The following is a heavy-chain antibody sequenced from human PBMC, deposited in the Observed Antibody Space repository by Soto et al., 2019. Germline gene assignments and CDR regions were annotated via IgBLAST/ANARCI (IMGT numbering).Heavy chain of an antibody. J-gene: IGHJ6*02. CDR3: ARVTPGNNLYYFSGLDF. V-gene: IGHV3-30-3*01. CDR1: GLSFDTYG. D-gene: IGHD1-1*01. Sequence: GGSLRLSCVASGLSFDTYGIHWVRQAPGKGLQWVALISYEGSNTYYADSVRGRFTNSRDNSKNTLYLQMNTLRPEDTGVYYCARVTPGNNLYYFSGLDFWGQGTSVTVSS. CDR2: ISYEGSNT.